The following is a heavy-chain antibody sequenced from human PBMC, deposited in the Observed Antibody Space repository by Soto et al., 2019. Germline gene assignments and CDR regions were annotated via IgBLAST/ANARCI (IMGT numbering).Heavy chain of an antibody. CDR3: ARPQGTVTENWFDP. CDR1: GFTFSDYY. CDR2: ISSSGSTI. J-gene: IGHJ5*02. V-gene: IGHV3-11*01. D-gene: IGHD4-4*01. Sequence: GGSLRLSCAASGFTFSDYYMSWIRQAPGKGLEWVSYISSSGSTIYYADSVKGRFTISRDNAKNSLYLQMNSLRAEDTAVYYCARPQGTVTENWFDPWGQGTLVTVSS.